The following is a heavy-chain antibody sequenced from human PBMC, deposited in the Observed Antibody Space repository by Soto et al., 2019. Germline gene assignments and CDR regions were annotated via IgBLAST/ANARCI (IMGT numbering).Heavy chain of an antibody. Sequence: ESGGGVVQPGRSLRLSCAASGFSFNNHGMHWVRQAPGKGLEWVAVIWYDGSYKYYADSVKGRFTISRDNSKNTLYLQMNSLRAECRALYYCARQHMVSYYFDSCGQGTLVTVSS. D-gene: IGHD2-8*01. J-gene: IGHJ4*02. CDR2: IWYDGSYK. CDR3: ARQHMVSYYFDS. V-gene: IGHV3-33*01. CDR1: GFSFNNHG.